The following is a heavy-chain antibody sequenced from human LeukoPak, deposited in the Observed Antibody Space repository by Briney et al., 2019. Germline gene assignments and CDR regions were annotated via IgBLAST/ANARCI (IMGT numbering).Heavy chain of an antibody. CDR3: ARSNQQWLVLSSFDY. J-gene: IGHJ4*02. D-gene: IGHD6-19*01. CDR2: IYYSGST. CDR1: GGSISSYY. V-gene: IGHV4-59*01. Sequence: MTSETLSLTCTVSGGSISSYYWSWIRQPPGKGLEWIGYIYYSGSTNYNPSLKSRVTISVDTSKNQFSLKLSSVTAADTAVYYCARSNQQWLVLSSFDYWGQGALVTVSS.